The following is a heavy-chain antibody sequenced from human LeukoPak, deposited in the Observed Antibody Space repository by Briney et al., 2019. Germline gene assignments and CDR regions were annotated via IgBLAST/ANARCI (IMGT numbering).Heavy chain of an antibody. CDR1: GYSLSSGYY. J-gene: IGHJ4*02. CDR2: IYHNGNT. CDR3: TRVRYNYGDSDY. D-gene: IGHD5-18*01. V-gene: IGHV4-38-2*01. Sequence: SETLSLTCAVSGYSLSSGYYWGWIRQPPGKGLEWIGTIYHNGNTYYNPSLKSRVTISVDTSKNQFSLKLTSVTAADTALYYCTRVRYNYGDSDYWGQGTLVTVSS.